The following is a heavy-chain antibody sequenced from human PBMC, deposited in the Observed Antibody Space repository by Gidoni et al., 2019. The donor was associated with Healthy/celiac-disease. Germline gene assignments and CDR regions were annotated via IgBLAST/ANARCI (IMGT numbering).Heavy chain of an antibody. J-gene: IGHJ5*02. V-gene: IGHV4-59*01. CDR2: IYYSGST. D-gene: IGHD4-17*01. Sequence: QVQLQESGPGLVKPSETLSLTCTVSGGSISSYYWRWIRQPPGKGLEWIGYIYYSGSTNYNTSLKSRVTISVDTSKNQFSLKLSSVTAADTAVYYCARDTYGDYGSNWCDPWGQGTLVTVSS. CDR3: ARDTYGDYGSNWCDP. CDR1: GGSISSYY.